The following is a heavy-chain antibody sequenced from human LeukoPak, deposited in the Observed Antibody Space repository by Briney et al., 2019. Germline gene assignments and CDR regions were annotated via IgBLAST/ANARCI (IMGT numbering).Heavy chain of an antibody. J-gene: IGHJ6*02. Sequence: PSETLSLTCTVSGGSISSYYWSWIRQPAGKGLEWIGRIYTSGSTNYNPSLKSRVTMSVGTSKNQFSLKLSSVTAADTAVYYCARDRDDSSGYRMDVWGQGTTVTVSS. V-gene: IGHV4-4*07. CDR2: IYTSGST. CDR3: ARDRDDSSGYRMDV. CDR1: GGSISSYY. D-gene: IGHD3-22*01.